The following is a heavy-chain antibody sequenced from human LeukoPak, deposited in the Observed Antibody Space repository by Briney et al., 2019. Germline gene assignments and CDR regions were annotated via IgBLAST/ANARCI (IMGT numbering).Heavy chain of an antibody. CDR3: ARVRFVEWLFLNYFDY. CDR2: INHSGST. CDR1: GGSFSGYY. J-gene: IGHJ4*02. V-gene: IGHV4-34*01. D-gene: IGHD3-3*01. Sequence: SETLSLTCAVYGGSFSGYYWSWIRQPPGKGLEWIGEINHSGSTNYNPSLKSRVTISVDTSKNQFSLKLSSVTAADTAVYYCARVRFVEWLFLNYFDYWGQGTLVTVSS.